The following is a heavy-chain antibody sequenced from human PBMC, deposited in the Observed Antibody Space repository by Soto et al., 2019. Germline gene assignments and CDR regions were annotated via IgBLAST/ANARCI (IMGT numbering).Heavy chain of an antibody. CDR2: IIPIFGTA. J-gene: IGHJ6*02. V-gene: IGHV1-69*13. Sequence: GASVKVSCKASGGTFSSYAISWVRQAPGQGLEWMGGIIPIFGTANYAQKFQGRVTITADESTSTAYMELSSLRSEDTAVYYCARTGAAMTSKAISVYYYYGMDVWGQGTTVTVSS. CDR3: ARTGAAMTSKAISVYYYYGMDV. D-gene: IGHD5-18*01. CDR1: GGTFSSYA.